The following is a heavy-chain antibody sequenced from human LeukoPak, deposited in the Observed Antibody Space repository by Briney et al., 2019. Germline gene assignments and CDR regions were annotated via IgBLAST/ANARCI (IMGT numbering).Heavy chain of an antibody. CDR2: ISPSSGDT. D-gene: IGHD6-19*01. J-gene: IGHJ6*03. Sequence: ASVTVSCKASGYTFTGHYMHWVRQAPGQGLEWMGWISPSSGDTDYAQRFQGRVTMTRDTSISTAYMELRRLRSDDTAVYYCARAAIAVAGDYHYHYMDVWGKGTTVTVSS. CDR1: GYTFTGHY. CDR3: ARAAIAVAGDYHYHYMDV. V-gene: IGHV1-2*02.